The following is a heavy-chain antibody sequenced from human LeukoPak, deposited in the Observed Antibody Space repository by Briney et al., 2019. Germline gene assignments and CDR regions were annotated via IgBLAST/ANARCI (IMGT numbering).Heavy chain of an antibody. Sequence: ASVKVSCKASGGTFSSYAISWVRQAPGQGLEWMGGIIPIFGTANYAQKFQGRVTITAGESTSTAYMELSSLRSEDTAVYYCARSFYYGSGSYGANMDVWGKGTTVTISS. CDR1: GGTFSSYA. V-gene: IGHV1-69*13. D-gene: IGHD3-10*01. CDR3: ARSFYYGSGSYGANMDV. J-gene: IGHJ6*04. CDR2: IIPIFGTA.